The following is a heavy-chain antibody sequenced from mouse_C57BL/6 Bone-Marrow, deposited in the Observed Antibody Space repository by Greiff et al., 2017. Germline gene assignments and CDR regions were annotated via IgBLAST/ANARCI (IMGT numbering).Heavy chain of an antibody. D-gene: IGHD1-3*01. CDR1: GFTFTDYY. CDR3: ARYRYKSSYFDY. Sequence: EVQLVESGGGLVQPGGSLSLSCAASGFTFTDYYMSWVRQPPGKALEWLGFIRNKANGYTTEYSASVKGRFTISRDNSQSILYLQMNALRAEDSATYYCARYRYKSSYFDYWGQGTTLTVSS. J-gene: IGHJ2*01. CDR2: IRNKANGYTT. V-gene: IGHV7-3*01.